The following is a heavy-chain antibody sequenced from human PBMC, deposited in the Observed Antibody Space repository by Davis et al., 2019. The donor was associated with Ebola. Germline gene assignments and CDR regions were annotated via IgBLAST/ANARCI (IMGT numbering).Heavy chain of an antibody. CDR3: VRFGRGAY. J-gene: IGHJ4*02. CDR2: IYDSGRT. Sequence: PSETLSLTCSFSDGSISSHYWHWIRQPPGKGLEWVGIIYDSGRTNYNPSLKSRVTISADPSKNQFSLNPRSVTAADTAVYYCVRFGRGAYWGQGTLVTVSS. D-gene: IGHD3-16*01. V-gene: IGHV4-59*11. CDR1: DGSISSHY.